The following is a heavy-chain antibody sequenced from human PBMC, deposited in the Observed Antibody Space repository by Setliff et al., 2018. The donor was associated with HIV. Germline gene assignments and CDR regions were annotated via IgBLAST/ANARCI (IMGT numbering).Heavy chain of an antibody. D-gene: IGHD3-10*01. V-gene: IGHV1-69*13. Sequence: SVKVSCKSSGGTFSRYSISWVRQAPGQGLEWMGGIIPIFGTTNYAQMFQGRLSITADASTSTAYMELSSLRAEDTALYYCARESYFYGSGSYPTYFQHCGQGTLVTVSS. CDR2: IIPIFGTT. J-gene: IGHJ1*01. CDR3: ARESYFYGSGSYPTYFQH. CDR1: GGTFSRYS.